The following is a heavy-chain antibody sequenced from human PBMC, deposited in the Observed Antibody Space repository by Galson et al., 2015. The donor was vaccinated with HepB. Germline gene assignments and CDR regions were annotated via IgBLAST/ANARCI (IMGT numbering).Heavy chain of an antibody. D-gene: IGHD3-3*01. Sequence: CAISGDSVSSNSAAWNWIRQSPSRGLEWLGRTYYRSKWYNDYAVSVKSRITINPDTSKNQFSLQLNSVTPEDTAVYYCARGTYYDFWSGYSSYYYYGMDVWGQGTTVTVSS. CDR3: ARGTYYDFWSGYSSYYYYGMDV. V-gene: IGHV6-1*01. J-gene: IGHJ6*02. CDR1: GDSVSSNSAA. CDR2: TYYRSKWYN.